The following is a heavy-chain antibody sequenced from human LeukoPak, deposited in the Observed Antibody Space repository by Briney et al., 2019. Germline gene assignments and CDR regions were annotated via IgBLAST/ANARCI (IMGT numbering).Heavy chain of an antibody. CDR3: ARFTMIALFDD. V-gene: IGHV4-38-2*02. CDR2: IYHAGIT. J-gene: IGHJ4*02. D-gene: IGHD3-22*01. CDR1: GYSISSGYY. Sequence: SETLSLTCTVSGYSISSGYYWGWIRQPPGKGLEWIGSIYHAGITYYNSSLKSRVTISIDTSKNQFSLKLNSATAADTALYYCARFTMIALFDDWGQGTLVTVSS.